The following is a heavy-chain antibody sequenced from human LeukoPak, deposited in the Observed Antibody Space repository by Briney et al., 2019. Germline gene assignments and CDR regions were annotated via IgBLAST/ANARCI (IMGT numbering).Heavy chain of an antibody. V-gene: IGHV3-23*01. D-gene: IGHD3-10*01. J-gene: IGHJ6*03. CDR3: AKDQEGLLWFGELLGYYYYYMDV. Sequence: PGGSLRLSCAASGFTFSSYGMSWVRQAPGKGLEWVSAISGSGGSTYYADSVKGRFTISRDNSKNTPYLQMNSLRAEDTAVYYCAKDQEGLLWFGELLGYYYYYMDVWGKGTTVTISS. CDR2: ISGSGGST. CDR1: GFTFSSYG.